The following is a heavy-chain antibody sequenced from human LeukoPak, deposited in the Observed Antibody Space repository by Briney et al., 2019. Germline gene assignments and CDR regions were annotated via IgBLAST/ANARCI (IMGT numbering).Heavy chain of an antibody. J-gene: IGHJ4*02. V-gene: IGHV4-4*09. CDR2: ISTSGSI. Sequence: SETLSLTCTVFRGSISGSIRSYYWSWLRQPPGKGLEWIGYISTSGSINDNPSLRSRLTISLDTSKNQFFLNLSSVTAADTAVYYCARIPLGYSGAYYFDSWGQGTLVTVS. CDR3: ARIPLGYSGAYYFDS. CDR1: RGSISGSIRSYY. D-gene: IGHD5-12*01.